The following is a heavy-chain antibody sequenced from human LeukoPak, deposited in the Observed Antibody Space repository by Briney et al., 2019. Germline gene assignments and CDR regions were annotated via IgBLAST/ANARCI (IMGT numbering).Heavy chain of an antibody. Sequence: PGGSLRLSWAASGLTFSTYSMNWVRQAPGQGLQWVSSISSSSKYIYYADSVKGRFTISRDNAKNSLYLQMNSLRPEDSAVYYCVPRYCSSTSCEDYWGQGTLVTVSS. CDR3: VPRYCSSTSCEDY. D-gene: IGHD2-2*01. V-gene: IGHV3-21*06. CDR2: ISSSSKYI. CDR1: GLTFSTYS. J-gene: IGHJ4*02.